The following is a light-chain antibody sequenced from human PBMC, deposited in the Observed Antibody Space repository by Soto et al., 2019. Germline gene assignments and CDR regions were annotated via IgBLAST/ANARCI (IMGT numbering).Light chain of an antibody. CDR3: SSYKDSSTLVV. CDR2: DVN. V-gene: IGLV2-14*03. J-gene: IGLJ2*01. Sequence: QSVLTQPASVSGSPGQSITISCTGTSSDVGGHNFVSWYQQHPGKAPKLMIFDVNNRPSGVSNRFSGSKSDNTASLTISGLQSEDEADYYCSSYKDSSTLVVFGGGTKLTVL. CDR1: SSDVGGHNF.